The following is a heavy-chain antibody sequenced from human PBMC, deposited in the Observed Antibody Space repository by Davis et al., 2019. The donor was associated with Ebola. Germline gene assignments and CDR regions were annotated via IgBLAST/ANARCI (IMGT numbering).Heavy chain of an antibody. CDR1: GGSVSSGSYY. CDR2: IFYSGST. D-gene: IGHD3-10*01. J-gene: IGHJ4*02. CDR3: AARYYYGSGLAY. V-gene: IGHV4-61*01. Sequence: MPSETLSLTCTVSGGSVSSGSYYWSWTRQPPGKGLEWIGYIFYSGSTNYNPSLKSRVTISVDTSKNQFSLKLSSVTAADTAVYYCAARYYYGSGLAYWGQGTLVTVSS.